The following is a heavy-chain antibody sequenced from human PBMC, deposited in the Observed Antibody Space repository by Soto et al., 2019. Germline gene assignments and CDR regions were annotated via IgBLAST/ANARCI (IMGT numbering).Heavy chain of an antibody. J-gene: IGHJ6*02. CDR2: IIPIPGTA. CDR1: GGTFGSYA. D-gene: IGHD2-2*01. V-gene: IGHV1-69*13. Sequence: SMKVSCKASGGTFGSYAISWVRQAPGQGLEWMGGIIPIPGTANYAQKFQGRVTIAADESTSTAYMELSSLRSEDTAVYYCARSQGSSTSLEIYYYYYYGMDVWGQGTTVTVSS. CDR3: ARSQGSSTSLEIYYYYYYGMDV.